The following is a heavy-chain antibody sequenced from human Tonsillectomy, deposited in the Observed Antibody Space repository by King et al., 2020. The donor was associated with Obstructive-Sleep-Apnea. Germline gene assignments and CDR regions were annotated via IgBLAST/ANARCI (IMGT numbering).Heavy chain of an antibody. CDR3: ARDYSSSWYGIDY. CDR2: IKQDGREK. D-gene: IGHD6-13*01. Sequence: VQLVESGGGLVQPGGSLRLSCAASGFTFSSYWMSGVRQAPGKGREWLATIKQDGREKYYVDSVKGRFTISRDNAKNSLYLQMNSLRAEDTAVYYCARDYSSSWYGIDYWGQGTLVTVSS. CDR1: GFTFSSYW. V-gene: IGHV3-7*01. J-gene: IGHJ4*02.